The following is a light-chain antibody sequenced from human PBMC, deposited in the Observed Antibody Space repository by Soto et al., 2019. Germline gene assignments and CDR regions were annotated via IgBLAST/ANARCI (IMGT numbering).Light chain of an antibody. CDR1: QNVGSW. J-gene: IGKJ5*01. V-gene: IGKV1-12*01. CDR3: QQARSFPVT. Sequence: DIQMTQSPSSLSGSVGDTVTVTCRSSQNVGSWLAWYQQKPGKAPKILIFATSTLQSGVPSRFSGSGSGTDFTLTITSLQSEDFATYYCQQARSFPVTFGQGTRLEI. CDR2: ATS.